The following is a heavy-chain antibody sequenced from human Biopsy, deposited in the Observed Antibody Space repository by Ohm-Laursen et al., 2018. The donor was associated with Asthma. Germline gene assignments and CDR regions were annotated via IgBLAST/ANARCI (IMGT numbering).Heavy chain of an antibody. V-gene: IGHV1-24*01. CDR3: ASDFPKDYVRYNFQF. D-gene: IGHD4-17*01. J-gene: IGHJ4*02. CDR2: HDHEEGGT. CDR1: GYSLTDLS. Sequence: VDSVKVSCKISGYSLTDLSMHWVGQAPGQGLEWMGGHDHEEGGTVNAWRFQGRVTMTEDTSTDTAYMELSSLSSDDTAVYYCASDFPKDYVRYNFQFWGQGTLVTFSS.